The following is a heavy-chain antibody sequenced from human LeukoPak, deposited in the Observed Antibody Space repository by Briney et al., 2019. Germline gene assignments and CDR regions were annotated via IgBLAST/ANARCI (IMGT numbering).Heavy chain of an antibody. CDR1: GGSISSYY. J-gene: IGHJ4*02. D-gene: IGHD5-12*01. V-gene: IGHV4-4*09. Sequence: SETLSLTCTVSGGSISSYYWSWIRQPPGKGLEWIGYIYTSGGTNYNPSLKSRVTISLDTSKNQFSLKVNSVTAADTAVYYCARHGTVATELDYWGQGTLVTVSS. CDR3: ARHGTVATELDY. CDR2: IYTSGGT.